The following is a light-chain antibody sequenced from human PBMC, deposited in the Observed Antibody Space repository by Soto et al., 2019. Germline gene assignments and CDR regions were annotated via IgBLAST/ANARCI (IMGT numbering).Light chain of an antibody. CDR3: QQYGSSPPKT. J-gene: IGKJ1*01. Sequence: ETVLTQSPGTLSLSPGQRAALSCRFSQSVSSSYLAWYQQKPGQAPRLLIYGASSRATGIPDRFSGSGSGTDFTLTISRLEPEDFAVYYCQQYGSSPPKTFGQGTKVHI. CDR1: QSVSSSY. CDR2: GAS. V-gene: IGKV3-20*01.